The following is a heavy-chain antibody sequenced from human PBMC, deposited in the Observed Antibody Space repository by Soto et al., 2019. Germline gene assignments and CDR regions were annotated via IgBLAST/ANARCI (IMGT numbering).Heavy chain of an antibody. CDR2: IYYSGST. V-gene: IGHV4-59*08. J-gene: IGHJ4*02. Sequence: SETLSLTCTVSGGSISSYYWSWIRQPPGKGLEWIGYIYYSGSTNYNPSLKSRVTISVDTPKNLFSLKLSSVTAADTAVYYCARQTYSSSWYYFDYWGQGTLVTVSS. CDR1: GGSISSYY. CDR3: ARQTYSSSWYYFDY. D-gene: IGHD6-13*01.